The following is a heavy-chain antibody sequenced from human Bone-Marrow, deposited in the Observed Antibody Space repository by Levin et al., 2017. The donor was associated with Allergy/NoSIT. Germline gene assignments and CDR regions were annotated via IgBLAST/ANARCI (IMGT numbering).Heavy chain of an antibody. V-gene: IGHV4-59*01. CDR1: GGSISSYY. CDR3: ARGSSMTTVVTPDGHFQH. D-gene: IGHD4-23*01. Sequence: SETLSLTCTVSGGSISSYYWCWIRQPPGKGLEWIGYIYYSGSTNYNPSLKSRVPLSVDTSKNQFSLKLSSVTAADTAVYYCARGSSMTTVVTPDGHFQHWGQGTLVTVSS. CDR2: IYYSGST. J-gene: IGHJ1*01.